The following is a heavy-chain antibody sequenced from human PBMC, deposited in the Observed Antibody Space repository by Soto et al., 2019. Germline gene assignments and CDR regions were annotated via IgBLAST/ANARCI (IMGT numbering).Heavy chain of an antibody. CDR1: GGSLSSYY. Sequence: SETLSLTCTVSGGSLSSYYWTWIRQSPGKGLEWIGYVYFSGNTNYNPSLKSRVTISIDTSKNQFSLRLASVTAADTAFYYCGSVRPSGYVLSWGQGTLVTVSS. D-gene: IGHD6-25*01. V-gene: IGHV4-59*01. CDR2: VYFSGNT. CDR3: GSVRPSGYVLS. J-gene: IGHJ5*02.